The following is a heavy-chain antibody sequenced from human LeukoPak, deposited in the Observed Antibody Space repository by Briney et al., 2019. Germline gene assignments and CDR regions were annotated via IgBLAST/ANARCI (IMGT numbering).Heavy chain of an antibody. D-gene: IGHD2-21*02. CDR1: GFTFDDYA. J-gene: IGHJ5*02. CDR3: AKDLLAYCGGDCYSYWFDP. CDR2: ISWNSGSI. Sequence: PGRSLRLSCAASGFTFDDYAMHWVRQAPGKGLEWVSGISWNSGSIGYADSVKGRFTISRDNAKNSLYLQMNSLRAEDTALYYCAKDLLAYCGGDCYSYWFDPWGQGTLVTVSS. V-gene: IGHV3-9*01.